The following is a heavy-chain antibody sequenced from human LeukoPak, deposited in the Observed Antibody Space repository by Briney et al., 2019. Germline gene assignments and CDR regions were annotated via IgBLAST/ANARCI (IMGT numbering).Heavy chain of an antibody. CDR2: IIPIFGTA. V-gene: IGHV1-69*01. Sequence: GSSVKVSCKASGGTFSSYAISWVRQAPGQGLEWMGGIIPIFGTANYAQKFQGRVTITADESTSTAYMELSSLKSEDTAVYYCARVDGCSGGSCYSYYGMDVWGQGTTVIVSS. CDR3: ARVDGCSGGSCYSYYGMDV. CDR1: GGTFSSYA. J-gene: IGHJ6*02. D-gene: IGHD2-15*01.